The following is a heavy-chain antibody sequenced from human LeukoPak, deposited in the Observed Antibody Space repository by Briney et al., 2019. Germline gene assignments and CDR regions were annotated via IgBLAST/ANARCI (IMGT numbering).Heavy chain of an antibody. D-gene: IGHD6-19*01. CDR1: GFTFSDYY. J-gene: IGHJ5*02. V-gene: IGHV3-11*04. Sequence: GGSLRLSCAASGFTFSDYYMSWIRQAPGKGLEWISYISNSGSTIYYADSVKGRFTISRDNAKNSLYLQMNSLRAEDTAVYYCARDSSGWYHWFDPWGQGTLVTVSS. CDR3: ARDSSGWYHWFDP. CDR2: ISNSGSTI.